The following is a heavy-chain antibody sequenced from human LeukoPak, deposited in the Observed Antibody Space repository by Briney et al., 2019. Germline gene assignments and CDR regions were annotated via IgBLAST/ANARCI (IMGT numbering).Heavy chain of an antibody. CDR1: GFTFSNYA. CDR2: ISGSGGST. J-gene: IGHJ4*02. V-gene: IGHV3-23*01. D-gene: IGHD3-10*01. Sequence: GGSLRLSCAASGFTFSNYAMNWVRQAPGKGLEWVSGISGSGGSTYYADSVKGRFTISRDNSKNTLYLQMNSLRAEDTAVYYCAKFTGRNYYGSGSYLNYWGQGTLVTVSS. CDR3: AKFTGRNYYGSGSYLNY.